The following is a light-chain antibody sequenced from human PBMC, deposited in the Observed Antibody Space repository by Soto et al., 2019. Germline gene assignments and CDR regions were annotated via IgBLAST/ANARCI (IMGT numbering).Light chain of an antibody. Sequence: EIVMTQSPATLSVSPGERATLFCRASQSVSSNLAWYQQKPGQAPRLLMYGASTRATGIPARFSGSGSGTEFTLTISSLQSEDFAVYYCQQYNNWPPSTFGQGTKLEIK. CDR2: GAS. CDR1: QSVSSN. CDR3: QQYNNWPPST. J-gene: IGKJ2*01. V-gene: IGKV3-15*01.